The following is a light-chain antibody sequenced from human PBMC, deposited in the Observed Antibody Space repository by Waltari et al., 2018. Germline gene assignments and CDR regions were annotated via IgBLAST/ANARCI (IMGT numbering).Light chain of an antibody. V-gene: IGLV3-21*02. CDR3: QVWYGSSDPFYV. Sequence: SYVLTQPPSVSVAPGETARITCGGNNIGSKRVHGYQQKPGQAPVLVVYDDSGRPSGIPDRFCGSNSGNTATLTISRVEAGDEADYYCQVWYGSSDPFYVFGTGTKVTVL. CDR2: DDS. CDR1: NIGSKR. J-gene: IGLJ1*01.